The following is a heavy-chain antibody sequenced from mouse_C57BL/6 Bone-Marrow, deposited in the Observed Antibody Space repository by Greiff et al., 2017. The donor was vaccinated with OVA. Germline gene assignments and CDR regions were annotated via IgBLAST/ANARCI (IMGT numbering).Heavy chain of an antibody. CDR3: ARWGYSNYEGY. CDR1: GYAFSSSW. J-gene: IGHJ2*01. D-gene: IGHD2-5*01. V-gene: IGHV1-82*01. CDR2: IYPGDGDT. Sequence: VQLQQSGPELVKPGASVKISCKASGYAFSSSWMNWVKQRPGKGLEWIGRIYPGDGDTNYNGKFKGKATLTADKSSSTAYMKLSSLTSEDAAVYFCARWGYSNYEGYWGQGTTLTVSS.